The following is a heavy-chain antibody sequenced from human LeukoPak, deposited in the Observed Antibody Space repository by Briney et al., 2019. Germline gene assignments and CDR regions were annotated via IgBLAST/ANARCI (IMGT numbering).Heavy chain of an antibody. CDR3: ARQGYDILTGYYYFDY. D-gene: IGHD3-9*01. Sequence: SETLSLTCTVSGGSISSSSYYWGWIRQPPGQGLEWIGSIYYSGSTYYNPSLKSRVTISVDTSKNQFSLKLSSVTTADTAVYYCARQGYDILTGYYYFDYWGQGTLVTVSS. CDR1: GGSISSSSYY. CDR2: IYYSGST. J-gene: IGHJ4*02. V-gene: IGHV4-39*01.